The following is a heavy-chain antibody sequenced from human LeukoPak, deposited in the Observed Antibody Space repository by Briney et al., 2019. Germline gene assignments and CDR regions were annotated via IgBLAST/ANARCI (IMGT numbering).Heavy chain of an antibody. Sequence: GRSLRLSCAASGFTFDDYAMHWVRQAPGKGQEWVSGISWNSDSIGYADSVKGRFTISRDNAKNSLYLQMNSLRTEDTALYYCAKDPSGRGSLPQDYWGQGTLVTVSS. J-gene: IGHJ4*02. V-gene: IGHV3-9*01. CDR3: AKDPSGRGSLPQDY. D-gene: IGHD3-10*01. CDR1: GFTFDDYA. CDR2: ISWNSDSI.